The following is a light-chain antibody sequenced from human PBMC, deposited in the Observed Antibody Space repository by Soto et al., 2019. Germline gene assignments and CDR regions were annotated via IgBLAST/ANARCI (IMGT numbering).Light chain of an antibody. CDR2: DAS. Sequence: DIQMTQSPSSVSASVGDTVTITCRASHYIDSWLAWYQQKLGKAPKLLIYDASRLRSGVPSTFSGSRSGTDFTLTITALQPEDFATYYCQQAYSFPITFGQGTRLEIK. CDR3: QQAYSFPIT. CDR1: HYIDSW. V-gene: IGKV1-12*01. J-gene: IGKJ5*01.